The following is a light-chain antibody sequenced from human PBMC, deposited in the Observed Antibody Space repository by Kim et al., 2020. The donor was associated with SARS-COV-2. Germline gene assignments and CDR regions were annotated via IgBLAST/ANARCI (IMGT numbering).Light chain of an antibody. CDR1: SLRSDY. CDR3: NARDSSGNHWV. J-gene: IGLJ3*02. CDR2: AEN. V-gene: IGLV3-19*01. Sequence: WGHRVRIKCQGASLRSDYASWYQQKPGRAPVLLIYAENNRPSGIPDRFSGSSSGNTASLTIPGDQAEDEAYYYCNARDSSGNHWVFGGGTQLTVL.